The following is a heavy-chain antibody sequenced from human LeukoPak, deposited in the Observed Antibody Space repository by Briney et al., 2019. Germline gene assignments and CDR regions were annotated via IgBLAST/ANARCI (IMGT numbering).Heavy chain of an antibody. V-gene: IGHV4-34*01. J-gene: IGHJ4*02. CDR3: ARGPPLRYFDWSYYFDY. D-gene: IGHD3-9*01. CDR2: INHSGST. CDR1: GGSFSGYY. Sequence: SETLSLTCAVYGGSFSGYYWSWIRQPPGKGLEWIGEINHSGSTNYNPSLKSRVTISVDTSKNQLSLKLSSVTAADTAVYYCARGPPLRYFDWSYYFDYWGQGTLVTVSS.